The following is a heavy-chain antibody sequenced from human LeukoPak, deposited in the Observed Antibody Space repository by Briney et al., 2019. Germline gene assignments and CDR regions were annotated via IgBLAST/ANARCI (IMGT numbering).Heavy chain of an antibody. CDR3: GRDLFMIVVPGQNVLDY. Sequence: GRSLRLSCAASGFTFSSYGMHWVRQAPGKGLEWVAVIWYDGSNKYYADSVKGRFTISRDNSKNTLYLQMNSLRAEDTAVYYCGRDLFMIVVPGQNVLDYWGQGTLVTVSS. CDR2: IWYDGSNK. J-gene: IGHJ4*02. CDR1: GFTFSSYG. V-gene: IGHV3-33*01. D-gene: IGHD3-22*01.